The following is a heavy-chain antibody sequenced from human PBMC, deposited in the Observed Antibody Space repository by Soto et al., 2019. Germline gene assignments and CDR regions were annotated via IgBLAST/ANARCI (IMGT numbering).Heavy chain of an antibody. Sequence: PGGSLRLSCAASGFTFTNYGMHWVRQAPGKGLEWVAVISHDGSNKYYGDSVKGRFTISRDNSKNTLYLQVNSLRPDDTAVYYCAKERYSFVFPFEYWGQGTLVTVSS. CDR2: ISHDGSNK. CDR3: AKERYSFVFPFEY. V-gene: IGHV3-30*18. J-gene: IGHJ4*02. CDR1: GFTFTNYG. D-gene: IGHD5-18*01.